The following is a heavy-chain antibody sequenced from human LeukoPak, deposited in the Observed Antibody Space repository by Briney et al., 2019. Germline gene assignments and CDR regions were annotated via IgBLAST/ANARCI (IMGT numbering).Heavy chain of an antibody. CDR3: ARDRGYTYGWYIDV. CDR2: IKQDGNEK. CDR1: GFTFTTYW. Sequence: GGSLRLSCAASGFTFTTYWMSWVRQAPGKGLEWVANIKQDGNEKYYVDSVKGRFTISRDNAKNSLYLQMNSLRAEDTAVYYCARDRGYTYGWYIDVWGKGTTVTVSS. D-gene: IGHD5-18*01. J-gene: IGHJ6*03. V-gene: IGHV3-7*01.